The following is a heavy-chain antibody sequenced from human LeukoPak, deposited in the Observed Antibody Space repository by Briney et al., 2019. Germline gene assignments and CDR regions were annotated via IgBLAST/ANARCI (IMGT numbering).Heavy chain of an antibody. V-gene: IGHV3-23*01. CDR1: RFTFSSYA. D-gene: IGHD2-2*01. CDR3: AKEHEYHDYFDH. J-gene: IGHJ4*02. Sequence: GGSLRLSCAATRFTFSSYAKGWVRQAPGKGLEWVSVIDGSGGTTYYAGSVKGRFTISRDNSKNTLYLQMNSLRAVDTAVYYCAKEHEYHDYFDHWGQGTLVIVSS. CDR2: IDGSGGTT.